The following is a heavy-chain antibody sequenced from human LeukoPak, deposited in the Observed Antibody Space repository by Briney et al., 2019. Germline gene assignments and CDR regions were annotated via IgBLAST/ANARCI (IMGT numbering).Heavy chain of an antibody. J-gene: IGHJ4*02. CDR1: GFTFCRYE. Sequence: GESLRLSCAASGFTFCRYEMKWVGQAPGKGLEWVSYITSSGRTIYYADSVKGRVTISRDNAKNALYLQMNSLIAGYAAVYYCAVLGDYWGQGTLVTVSS. CDR3: AVLGDY. CDR2: ITSSGRTI. V-gene: IGHV3-48*03.